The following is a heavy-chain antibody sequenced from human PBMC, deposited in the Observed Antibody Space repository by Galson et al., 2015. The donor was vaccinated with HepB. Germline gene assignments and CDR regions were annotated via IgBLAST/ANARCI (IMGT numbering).Heavy chain of an antibody. D-gene: IGHD3-22*01. J-gene: IGHJ5*02. CDR1: GGTFSTYG. Sequence: SVKVSCKASGGTFSTYGITWMRQAPGQGPERMGGIIPVFGTPNYAPKFQGRVTITADESTSTAYMELSSLSSEDTAMYYCAREQGDPYDSTAYGWFDPWGQGTLVTVSS. CDR3: AREQGDPYDSTAYGWFDP. CDR2: IIPVFGTP. V-gene: IGHV1-69*13.